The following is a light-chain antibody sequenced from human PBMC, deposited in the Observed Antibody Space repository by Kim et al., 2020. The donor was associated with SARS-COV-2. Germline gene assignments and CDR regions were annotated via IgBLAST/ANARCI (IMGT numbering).Light chain of an antibody. J-gene: IGKJ2*01. CDR3: QQYYSVPYT. CDR1: KSIFDSSNSRNY. CDR2: LAS. V-gene: IGKV4-1*01. Sequence: RATIKFKSSKSIFDSSNSRNYLAWYQQIPGQSPQLLIYLASIRKSGVPDRFSGSGSATDFTLTISSLQAEDAAIYFCQQYYSVPYTFGQGTKLEI.